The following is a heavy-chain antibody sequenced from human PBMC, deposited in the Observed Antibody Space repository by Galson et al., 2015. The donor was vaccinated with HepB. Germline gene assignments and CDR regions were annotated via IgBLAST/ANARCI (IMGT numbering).Heavy chain of an antibody. Sequence: SLRLSCAASGFTFSSYWMSWVRQAPGKGLEWVANIKQDGSEKYYVDSVKGRFTISRDNAKNSLYLQMNSLRAEDTAVYYCAREVTVTHLYYYYYYGMDVWGQGTTVTVSS. D-gene: IGHD4-17*01. V-gene: IGHV3-7*03. CDR1: GFTFSSYW. J-gene: IGHJ6*02. CDR3: AREVTVTHLYYYYYYGMDV. CDR2: IKQDGSEK.